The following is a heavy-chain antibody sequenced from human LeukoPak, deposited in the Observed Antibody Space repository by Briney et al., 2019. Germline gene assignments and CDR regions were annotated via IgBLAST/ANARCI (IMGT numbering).Heavy chain of an antibody. Sequence: PGRSLRLSCAASGFTFSDYYMSWIRQAPGKGLEWVSYISSSGSTIYYADSVKGRFTISRDNAKNSLYLQMNSLRAEDTAVYYCARDIEGGWYRKGTDYWGQGTLVTVSS. CDR3: ARDIEGGWYRKGTDY. J-gene: IGHJ4*02. CDR1: GFTFSDYY. D-gene: IGHD6-19*01. V-gene: IGHV3-11*01. CDR2: ISSSGSTI.